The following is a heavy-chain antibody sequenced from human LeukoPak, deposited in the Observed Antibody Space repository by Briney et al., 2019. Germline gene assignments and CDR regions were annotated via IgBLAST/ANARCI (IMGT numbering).Heavy chain of an antibody. Sequence: PSETLSLTCIVSGNSISTYYWSWIRQPAGKGLEWIGRIYTSGSTNYNPSLKSRVTMSIDTSKSQFSLKLSSVTAADTAVYYCARLPTVVTRVAFDIWGQGTMVTVSS. CDR3: ARLPTVVTRVAFDI. J-gene: IGHJ3*02. V-gene: IGHV4-4*07. CDR1: GNSISTYY. CDR2: IYTSGST. D-gene: IGHD4-23*01.